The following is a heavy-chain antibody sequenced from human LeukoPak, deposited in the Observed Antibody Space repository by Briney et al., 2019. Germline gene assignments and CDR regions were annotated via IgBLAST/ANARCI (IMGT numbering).Heavy chain of an antibody. CDR2: ISSSSSTI. V-gene: IGHV3-48*02. CDR3: ARDLVRGVIPYYFDY. CDR1: GFTFSRYS. Sequence: GGSLRLSCAASGFTFSRYSMNWVRLAPGKGLEWVSYISSSSSTIYYADSVKGRFTISRDNAKNSLYLQMNSLRDEDTAVYYCARDLVRGVIPYYFDYWGQGTLVTVSS. J-gene: IGHJ4*02. D-gene: IGHD3-10*01.